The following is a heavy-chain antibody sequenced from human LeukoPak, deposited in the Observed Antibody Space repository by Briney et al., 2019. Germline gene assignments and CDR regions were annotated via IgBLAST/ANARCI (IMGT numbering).Heavy chain of an antibody. Sequence: PGGSLCLTCVASGFTLGNYWRHWVRQAPGKGLVWVSHINTDGSSTNYADSVKGRFTISRDNARNTLYLQMNSLKTEDTAVYYCTPGRGYCSSTSCYNSKDWFDPWGQGTLVTVSS. J-gene: IGHJ5*02. CDR1: GFTLGNYW. V-gene: IGHV3-74*01. D-gene: IGHD2-2*01. CDR3: TPGRGYCSSTSCYNSKDWFDP. CDR2: INTDGSST.